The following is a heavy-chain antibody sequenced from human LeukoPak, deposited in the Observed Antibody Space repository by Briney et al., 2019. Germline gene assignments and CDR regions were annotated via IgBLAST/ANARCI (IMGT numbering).Heavy chain of an antibody. D-gene: IGHD6-6*01. J-gene: IGHJ4*02. CDR3: AKWKYSNSGIDDY. CDR1: GFTFSSYA. Sequence: GGSLRLSCAASGFTFSSYAMSWVRQVPGKGLEWVSVISGSGDNTYYADSVKGRFTISRDNSKNMLYLQMNSPRAEDTAVYYCAKWKYSNSGIDDYWGQGTLVTVSS. CDR2: ISGSGDNT. V-gene: IGHV3-23*01.